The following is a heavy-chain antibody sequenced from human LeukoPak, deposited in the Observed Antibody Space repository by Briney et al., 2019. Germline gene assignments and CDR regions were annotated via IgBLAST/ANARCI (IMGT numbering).Heavy chain of an antibody. CDR2: IYPGDSDT. D-gene: IGHD3-10*01. V-gene: IGHV5-51*01. CDR1: GYSFSNYW. Sequence: GESLKISCKGSGYSFSNYWIGWVRQMPGKGLEWMGVIYPGDSDTRYSPSFQGQVTISADKSINTAYLQWSSLKASDTAMYHCASPYYYGSGSYYHAFDIWGQGTMVTVSS. CDR3: ASPYYYGSGSYYHAFDI. J-gene: IGHJ3*02.